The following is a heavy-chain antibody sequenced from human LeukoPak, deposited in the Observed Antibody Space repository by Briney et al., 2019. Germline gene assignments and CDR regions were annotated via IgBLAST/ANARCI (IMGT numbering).Heavy chain of an antibody. CDR3: ARELGSLGRVDY. J-gene: IGHJ4*02. Sequence: KSSETLSLTCTVSGGSISSYYWSWIRQPAGKGLEWIGRIYTSGSTNYNPSLKSRVTISVDKSKNHFSLKLSSVTAADTAVYYCARELGSLGRVDYWGQGTLVTVSS. D-gene: IGHD7-27*01. CDR2: IYTSGST. V-gene: IGHV4-4*07. CDR1: GGSISSYY.